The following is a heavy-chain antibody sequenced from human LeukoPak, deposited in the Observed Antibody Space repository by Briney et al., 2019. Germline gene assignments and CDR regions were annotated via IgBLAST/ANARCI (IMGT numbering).Heavy chain of an antibody. V-gene: IGHV2-70*01. CDR3: ALTTYFYDARGRIDY. Sequence: SGPTLVNPTQTRTLTCTFSGFSLSTSGVCVSWIRQPPGKALEWLALIDWDDDKYYSTSLKTRLTSSKDTSKNQVVLTLTNMDTVDTATYYCALTTYFYDARGRIDYWGQGTLVTVSS. CDR2: IDWDDDK. CDR1: GFSLSTSGVC. D-gene: IGHD4/OR15-4a*01. J-gene: IGHJ4*02.